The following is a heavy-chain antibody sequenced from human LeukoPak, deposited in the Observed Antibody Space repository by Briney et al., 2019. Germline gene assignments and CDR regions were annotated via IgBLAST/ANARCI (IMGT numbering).Heavy chain of an antibody. J-gene: IGHJ4*02. V-gene: IGHV1-2*02. Sequence: GASVKVSCKASGYTFTGYYMHWVRQAPGQGLEWMGWTNPNSGGTNYAQKFQGRVTMTRDTSISTAYMELSRLRSDDTAVYYCAREHCSGGSCYLDYWGQGTLVTVSS. D-gene: IGHD2-15*01. CDR2: TNPNSGGT. CDR1: GYTFTGYY. CDR3: AREHCSGGSCYLDY.